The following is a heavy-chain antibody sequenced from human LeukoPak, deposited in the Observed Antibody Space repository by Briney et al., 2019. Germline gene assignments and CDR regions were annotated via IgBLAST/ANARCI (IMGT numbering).Heavy chain of an antibody. J-gene: IGHJ4*02. CDR3: ARHIPGNPYFDY. Sequence: KASETLSLTCTVSGGSITSYYWSWIRQPPGKGLEWIGYIYHSGSTNYNPPLKSRVTISVETSKNQFSLRLRSVTAADTAVYYCARHIPGNPYFDYWGQGTLVTVSS. CDR2: IYHSGST. D-gene: IGHD2/OR15-2a*01. CDR1: GGSITSYY. V-gene: IGHV4-59*08.